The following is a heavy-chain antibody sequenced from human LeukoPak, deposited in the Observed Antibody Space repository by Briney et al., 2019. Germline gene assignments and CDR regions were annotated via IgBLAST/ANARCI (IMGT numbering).Heavy chain of an antibody. J-gene: IGHJ4*02. CDR1: GYSIRSGFY. CDR3: ARAVGSFDWLPLFDY. V-gene: IGHV4-38-2*02. D-gene: IGHD3-9*01. CDR2: TYHSGIT. Sequence: SETLSLTCTVSGYSIRSGFYWGWIRQPPGKGLEWIGNTYHSGITYYTPSLKSRVTISVDTSKNQFYLKLSSVTAADTAVYYCARAVGSFDWLPLFDYWGQGTLVTVSS.